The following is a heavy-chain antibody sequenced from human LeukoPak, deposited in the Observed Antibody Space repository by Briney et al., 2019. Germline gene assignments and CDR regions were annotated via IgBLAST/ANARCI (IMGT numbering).Heavy chain of an antibody. CDR2: MNPNSDNT. J-gene: IGHJ4*02. V-gene: IGHV1-8*03. CDR1: GYTFTSYD. Sequence: ASVKVSCKASGYTFTSYDINWVRQATGQGLEWMGWMNPNSDNTGYAQKFQGRVTITRNTSISTAYMELSSLRSEETAVYYCARGRYGRKVQWLPGDFDYWGQGTLVTVSS. CDR3: ARGRYGRKVQWLPGDFDY. D-gene: IGHD3-22*01.